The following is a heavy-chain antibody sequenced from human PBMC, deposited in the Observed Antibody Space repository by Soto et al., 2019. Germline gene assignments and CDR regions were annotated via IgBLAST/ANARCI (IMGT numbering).Heavy chain of an antibody. CDR3: AHYGSGRYYNRGHWGY. CDR2: IYGDDDK. V-gene: IGHV2-5*02. J-gene: IGHJ4*02. Sequence: QITLKESGPTLVKPTQTLTLTCTFSGFALSTSVVGVGGIRQPPGKALEWLALIYGDDDKSYSQSLKRRLTITKDTSKTQVVLTMTNMDPVDTATYYCAHYGSGRYYNRGHWGYCGQGTLVTVSS. CDR1: GFALSTSVVG. D-gene: IGHD3-10*01.